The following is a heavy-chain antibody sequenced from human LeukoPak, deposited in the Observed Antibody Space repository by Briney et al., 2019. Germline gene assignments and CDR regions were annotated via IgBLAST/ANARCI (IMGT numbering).Heavy chain of an antibody. D-gene: IGHD3-22*01. V-gene: IGHV5-51*01. CDR2: IYPGDSNT. CDR3: ARRPYYDTSGYFLN. Sequence: GESLKISCKGSEYSLTNYWIGWVRQMPGKGLEWMGIIYPGDSNTRYSPSFQGQVTISADKSISTAYLQWSSLKASDTAIYYCARRPYYDTSGYFLNWGQGTLVTVSS. J-gene: IGHJ4*02. CDR1: EYSLTNYW.